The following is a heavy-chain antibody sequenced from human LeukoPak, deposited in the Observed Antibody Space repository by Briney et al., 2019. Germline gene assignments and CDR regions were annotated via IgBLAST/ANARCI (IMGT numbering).Heavy chain of an antibody. CDR2: IYYSGST. V-gene: IGHV4-39*01. D-gene: IGHD3-16*01. CDR1: GGSISSSSYY. CDR3: ARQRKGGVTIDY. J-gene: IGHJ4*02. Sequence: PSETLSLTCTVSGGSISSSSYYWGWIRQPPGKGLEWIGSIYYSGSTYYNPSLKSRVTISVDTSKNQFSLKLSSVTAADTAVCYCARQRKGGVTIDYWGQGTLVTVSS.